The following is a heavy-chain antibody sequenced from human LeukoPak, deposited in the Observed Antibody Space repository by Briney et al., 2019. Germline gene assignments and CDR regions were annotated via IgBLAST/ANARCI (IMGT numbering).Heavy chain of an antibody. D-gene: IGHD3-22*01. CDR1: GFTFSSYW. CDR2: IKQDGSEK. J-gene: IGHJ4*02. CDR3: ARINTYYYDGSGFLRLDVTDY. Sequence: GGSLRLSCAASGFTFSSYWMSWVRQAPGKGLEWVANIKQDGSEKYYVDSVKGRFTISRDNAKNSLYLQMNSLRAEDTAVYYCARINTYYYDGSGFLRLDVTDYWGQGTLVTVSS. V-gene: IGHV3-7*01.